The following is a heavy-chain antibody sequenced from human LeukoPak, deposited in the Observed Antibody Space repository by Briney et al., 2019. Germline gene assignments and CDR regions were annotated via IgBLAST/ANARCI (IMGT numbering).Heavy chain of an antibody. CDR3: ARSRGSSYGFDY. V-gene: IGHV4-59*01. Sequence: SEPLSLTCTVSGGSISSYYWSWIRQPPGKVLEWFGYIYYSESTNYNPSLKGPVTISADSSNHPFPLTLSSLTAAATPVYYCARSRGSSYGFDYWGQGTLVTVSS. D-gene: IGHD5-18*01. CDR2: IYYSEST. J-gene: IGHJ4*02. CDR1: GGSISSYY.